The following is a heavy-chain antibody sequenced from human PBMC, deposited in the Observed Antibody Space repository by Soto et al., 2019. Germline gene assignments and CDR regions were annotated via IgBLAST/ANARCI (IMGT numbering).Heavy chain of an antibody. Sequence: SETLSLTCAVSGGSISSYYWSWIRQPPGKGLEWIGYMYYGGRTNYNPSLKSRVTISVDTSKMQVSLKLSSVTAADTAVYFCARGKPSPLIVRSSRGTWFDPWGQGTLVTSPQ. CDR2: MYYGGRT. V-gene: IGHV4-59*08. J-gene: IGHJ5*02. CDR1: GGSISSYY. CDR3: ARGKPSPLIVRSSRGTWFDP. D-gene: IGHD2-15*01.